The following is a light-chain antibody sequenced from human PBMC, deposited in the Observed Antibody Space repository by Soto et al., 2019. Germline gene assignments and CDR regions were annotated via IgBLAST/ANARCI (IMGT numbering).Light chain of an antibody. CDR2: AAS. CDR1: QVISTS. V-gene: IGKV1-9*01. Sequence: DIQITQSPSFLSPSKGESVTITCRASQVISTSLAWYQVKPGKAPKLLIYAASTLESGVPSRFSATVSGTEFSLTITSLQPEDFATYYCQQLFDSPITFGQGTRLENK. CDR3: QQLFDSPIT. J-gene: IGKJ5*01.